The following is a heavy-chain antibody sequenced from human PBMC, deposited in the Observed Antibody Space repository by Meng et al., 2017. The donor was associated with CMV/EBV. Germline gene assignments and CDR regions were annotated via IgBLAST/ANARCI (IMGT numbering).Heavy chain of an antibody. CDR2: ISGSGGST. V-gene: IGHV3-23*01. J-gene: IGHJ4*02. CDR1: GFTLSNYA. D-gene: IGHD4-23*01. Sequence: GESLKISCAASGFTLSNYAMSWVRQAPGKGLEWVSTISGSGGSTYYADSVKGRFTISRDISKNTLYLQMNSLRAEDTAVYYCAKVSPLINSYYFDYWGQGTLVTVSS. CDR3: AKVSPLINSYYFDY.